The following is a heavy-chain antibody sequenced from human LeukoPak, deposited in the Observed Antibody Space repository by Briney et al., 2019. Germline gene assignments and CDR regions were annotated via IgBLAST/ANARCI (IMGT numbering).Heavy chain of an antibody. V-gene: IGHV4-31*08. CDR1: GGSISSGGYY. Sequence: SETLSLTCTVSGGSISSGGYYWSWIRQHPGKGLEWIGYIYYSGSTYYNPSLKSRVTISVDTSKNQFSLKLSSVTAADTAVYYCAVRQWLARGAFDIWGQGTMVTVSS. CDR2: IYYSGST. J-gene: IGHJ3*02. CDR3: AVRQWLARGAFDI. D-gene: IGHD6-19*01.